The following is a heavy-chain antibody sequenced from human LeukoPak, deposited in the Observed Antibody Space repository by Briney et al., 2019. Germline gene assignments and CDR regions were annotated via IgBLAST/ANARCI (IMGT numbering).Heavy chain of an antibody. CDR2: IWYDGSNK. V-gene: IGHV3-33*01. Sequence: PGGSLRLSCAASGFTFSSYGMHWVRQAPGKGLEWVAVIWYDGSNKYYADSVKGRFIISRDNSKNTLYLQMNSLRAEDTAVYYCARVTGYSYGYFDYWGQGTLVTVSS. CDR1: GFTFSSYG. CDR3: ARVTGYSYGYFDY. D-gene: IGHD5-18*01. J-gene: IGHJ4*02.